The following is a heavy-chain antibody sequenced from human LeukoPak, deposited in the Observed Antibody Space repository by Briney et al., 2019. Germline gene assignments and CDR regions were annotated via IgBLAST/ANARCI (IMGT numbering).Heavy chain of an antibody. CDR1: GFTFSSYA. CDR3: VRGRGWLHDY. CDR2: ISYDGSNK. J-gene: IGHJ4*02. V-gene: IGHV3-30-3*01. D-gene: IGHD5-24*01. Sequence: GRSLRLSCAASGFTFSSYAMHWVRQAPGKGLEWVAVISYDGSNKYYADSVKGRFTISRDNSKNTLYLQMSSLRVDDTAIYYCVRGRGWLHDYWGQGTLVTVSS.